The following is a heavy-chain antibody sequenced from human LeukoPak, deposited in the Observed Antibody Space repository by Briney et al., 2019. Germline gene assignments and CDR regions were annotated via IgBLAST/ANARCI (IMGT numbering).Heavy chain of an antibody. CDR1: GGSINSTIYC. D-gene: IGHD5-18*01. V-gene: IGHV4-39*01. CDR3: ACGYRQFAPHT. Sequence: KPSETLSLTCTVSGGSINSTIYCWDWIRQPPGKGLEWIGTIYLSGTTYYNPSLNSRVTISVDTSKNQFSLKLSSVTAADTAVYYCACGYRQFAPHTWGRGTLVTVSS. J-gene: IGHJ5*02. CDR2: IYLSGTT.